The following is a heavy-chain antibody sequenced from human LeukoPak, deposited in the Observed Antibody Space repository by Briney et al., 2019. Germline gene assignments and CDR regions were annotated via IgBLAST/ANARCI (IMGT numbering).Heavy chain of an antibody. D-gene: IGHD3-3*01. CDR3: ARVPYDFWSGYYGASDI. CDR2: IYTSGST. CDR1: GGSISSGSYY. Sequence: PSQTLSLTCTVSGGSISSGSYYWSWIRQPAGKGLEWIGRIYTSGSTNYNPSLKSRVTISVDTSKNQFSLKLSSVTAADTAVYYCARVPYDFWSGYYGASDIWGQGTMVTVSS. V-gene: IGHV4-61*02. J-gene: IGHJ3*02.